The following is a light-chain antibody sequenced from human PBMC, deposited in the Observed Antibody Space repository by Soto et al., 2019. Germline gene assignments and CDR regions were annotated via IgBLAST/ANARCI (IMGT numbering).Light chain of an antibody. CDR1: QSISNW. J-gene: IGKJ5*01. CDR2: DAS. Sequence: DIQMTRCTSTISASVGDRVTITFRASQSISNWLAWYQQKPGKAPNLLIYDASSLESGVPSRFSGSGSGTDFTLTISSLQPEDFATYYCQQSYSTPITFGQGTRLEIK. CDR3: QQSYSTPIT. V-gene: IGKV1-5*01.